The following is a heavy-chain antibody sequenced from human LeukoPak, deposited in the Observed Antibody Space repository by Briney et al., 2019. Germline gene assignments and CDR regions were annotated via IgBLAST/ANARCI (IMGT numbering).Heavy chain of an antibody. CDR2: ISAYNGNT. V-gene: IGHV1-18*01. D-gene: IGHD2-2*01. CDR3: ARESYCSSTSCYSDYYYYGMDV. CDR1: GYTFTSYG. J-gene: IGHJ6*02. Sequence: RASVKVSCKAYGYTFTSYGISWVRQAPGQGLEWMGWISAYNGNTNYAQKLQGRVTMTTDTSTSTAYMELRSLRSDDTAVYYCARESYCSSTSCYSDYYYYGMDVWGQGTTVTVSS.